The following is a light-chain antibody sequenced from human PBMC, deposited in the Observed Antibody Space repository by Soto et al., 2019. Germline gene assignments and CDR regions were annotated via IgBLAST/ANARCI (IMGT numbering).Light chain of an antibody. CDR2: DTS. CDR1: ESVRDNY. Sequence: EVVLTQSPGTLSLSPGERATLSCRASESVRDNYLAWYQQKPGQAPRLLIYDTSTRATGVADRFSGSGSGRDFALTISRVEPEDFAMYFCQQYGSSPGTFGQGTKVEI. CDR3: QQYGSSPGT. J-gene: IGKJ1*01. V-gene: IGKV3-20*01.